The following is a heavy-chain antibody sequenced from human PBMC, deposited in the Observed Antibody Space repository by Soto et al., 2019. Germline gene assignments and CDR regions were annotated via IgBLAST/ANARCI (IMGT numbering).Heavy chain of an antibody. CDR2: IKSKTDGGTT. CDR3: TTRVVDYDFWSGYYIVDY. Sequence: EVQLVESGGGLVKPGGSLRLSCAASGFTFSNAWMSWVRQAPGKGLEWVGRIKSKTDGGTTDYAAPVKGRFTISRDDSKNTMYLQMNSLKTEDTAVYYCTTRVVDYDFWSGYYIVDYWGQGTLVTVSS. CDR1: GFTFSNAW. D-gene: IGHD3-3*01. V-gene: IGHV3-15*01. J-gene: IGHJ4*02.